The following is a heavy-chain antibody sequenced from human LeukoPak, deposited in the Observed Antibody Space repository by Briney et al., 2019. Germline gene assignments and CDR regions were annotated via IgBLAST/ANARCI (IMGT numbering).Heavy chain of an antibody. J-gene: IGHJ4*02. CDR3: TKDAYGDSLFDC. V-gene: IGHV3-9*01. D-gene: IGHD4-17*01. CDR1: GFTFDDYG. CDR2: ISWNSGSI. Sequence: GGSLRLSCAASGFTFDDYGMHWVRQAPGKGLEWVSGISWNSGSIAYADSVKGRFTISRDNAKNSLYLQMSSLRAEDTAFYYCTKDAYGDSLFDCWGQGTLVTVSS.